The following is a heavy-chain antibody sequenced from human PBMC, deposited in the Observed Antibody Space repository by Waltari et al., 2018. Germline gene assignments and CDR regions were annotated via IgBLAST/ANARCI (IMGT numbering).Heavy chain of an antibody. CDR2: ISNSGNTL. V-gene: IGHV3-11*01. D-gene: IGHD4-4*01. CDR1: GFTFSDYY. CDR3: AREYGLRGTTLTTGY. Sequence: QVQLVESGGALVKPGGSLRLSCTASGFTFSDYYMTWVGQAPGKGLEWIAYISNSGNTLYSAESVRGRFFISRDNAQNSLFLQRNSLSAEDTAVYYCAREYGLRGTTLTTGYWGQGTLVTVSS. J-gene: IGHJ4*02.